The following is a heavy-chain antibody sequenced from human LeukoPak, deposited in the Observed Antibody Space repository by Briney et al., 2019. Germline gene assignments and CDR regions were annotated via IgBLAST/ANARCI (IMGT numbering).Heavy chain of an antibody. D-gene: IGHD4-17*01. CDR1: GYTFTDNY. CDR3: AKDVYGDINY. V-gene: IGHV1-2*02. CDR2: INPYSGGT. J-gene: IGHJ4*02. Sequence: ASVKVSCKASGYTFTDNYMHWVRQAPGQGLEWMGWINPYSGGTNYLQKFQGRVTMTRDTSISTAYMELSRLRSDDTAVYYCAKDVYGDINYWGQGTLVTVSS.